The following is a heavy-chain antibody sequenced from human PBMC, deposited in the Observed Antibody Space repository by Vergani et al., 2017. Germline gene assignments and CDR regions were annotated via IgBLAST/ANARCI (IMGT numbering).Heavy chain of an antibody. CDR1: GFTFSGSA. D-gene: IGHD6-6*01. CDR3: AKAPSSSSA. V-gene: IGHV3-73*01. J-gene: IGHJ5*02. CDR2: IRSKANSYAT. Sequence: EVQLVESGGGLVQPGGSLKLSCAASGFTFSGSAMHWVRQASGKGLEWVGRIRSKANSYATAYAASVKGRFTISRDDSKNTAYLQMNSLKTEDTAVYYCAKAPSSSSAWGQGTLVTVSS.